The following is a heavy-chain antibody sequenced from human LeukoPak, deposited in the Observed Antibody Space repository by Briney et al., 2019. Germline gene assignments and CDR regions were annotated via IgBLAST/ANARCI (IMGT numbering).Heavy chain of an antibody. CDR2: IYHSGST. CDR1: GSSISSGGYS. Sequence: SETLSLTCAVSGSSISSGGYSWSWIRQPPGKGLEWIGYIYHSGSTYYNPSLKSRVTISVDRSKNQFSLKLSSVTAADTAVYYCARVHAGNYFDYWGQGTLVTVSS. CDR3: ARVHAGNYFDY. J-gene: IGHJ4*02. V-gene: IGHV4-30-2*01. D-gene: IGHD6-13*01.